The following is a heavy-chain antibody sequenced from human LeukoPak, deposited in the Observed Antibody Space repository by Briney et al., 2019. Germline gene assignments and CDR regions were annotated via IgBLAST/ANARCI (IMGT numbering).Heavy chain of an antibody. CDR1: GFTFSSYG. Sequence: GGSLRLSCAASGFTFSSYGMHWVRQAPGKGLEWVAFIRYDGSNKYYADSVKGRFTISRDNSNNTLYLQMNSLRAEDTAVYCCARDRGDYWGQGTLVTVSS. CDR2: IRYDGSNK. CDR3: ARDRGDY. J-gene: IGHJ4*02. D-gene: IGHD3-16*01. V-gene: IGHV3-30*02.